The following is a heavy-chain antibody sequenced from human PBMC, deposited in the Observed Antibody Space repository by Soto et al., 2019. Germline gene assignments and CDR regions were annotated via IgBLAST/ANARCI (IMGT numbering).Heavy chain of an antibody. J-gene: IGHJ4*02. Sequence: PGGSLRLSCAASGFTFSSYAMSWVRQAPGKGLEWVSVISGSGGSTYYADSVKGRFTISRDNSKHTLYLQMNSLRAEDTALYFCAKDSCSSNTCYRYDYWARGTLVTVSS. V-gene: IGHV3-23*01. CDR1: GFTFSSYA. D-gene: IGHD2-2*01. CDR3: AKDSCSSNTCYRYDY. CDR2: ISGSGGST.